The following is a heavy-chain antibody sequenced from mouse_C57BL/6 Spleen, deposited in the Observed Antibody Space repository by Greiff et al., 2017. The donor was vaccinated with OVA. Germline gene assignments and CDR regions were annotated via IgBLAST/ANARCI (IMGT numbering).Heavy chain of an antibody. J-gene: IGHJ4*01. Sequence: QVQLQQPGAELVRPGSSVKLSCKASGYTFTSYWMHWVKQRPIQGLEWIGNIDPSDSETPYNQKFKDKATLTVDKSASTASMQLSSLTSEDSAVYYCARDGNFPYYAMDYWGQGTSVTVSS. CDR1: GYTFTSYW. D-gene: IGHD2-1*01. CDR2: IDPSDSET. V-gene: IGHV1-52*01. CDR3: ARDGNFPYYAMDY.